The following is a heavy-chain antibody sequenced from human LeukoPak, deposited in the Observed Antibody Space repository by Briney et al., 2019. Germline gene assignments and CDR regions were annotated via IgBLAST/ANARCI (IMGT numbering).Heavy chain of an antibody. Sequence: GGSLRLSCAASGFTFSSYAMSWVRQAPGKGLEWVSAISGSGGSTYYADSVKGRFTISRDNSKNTLYLQMNSLRAEDTAVYYCAKDPREWGYGDYGFDYRGQGTLVTVSS. CDR1: GFTFSSYA. J-gene: IGHJ4*02. CDR3: AKDPREWGYGDYGFDY. D-gene: IGHD4-17*01. CDR2: ISGSGGST. V-gene: IGHV3-23*01.